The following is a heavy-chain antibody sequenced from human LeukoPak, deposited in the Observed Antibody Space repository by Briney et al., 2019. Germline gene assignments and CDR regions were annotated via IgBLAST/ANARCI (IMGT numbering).Heavy chain of an antibody. J-gene: IGHJ5*02. D-gene: IGHD3-10*01. CDR2: IYTSGST. V-gene: IGHV4-4*07. CDR1: GGSISIYY. Sequence: SETLSLTCTVSGGSISIYYWSWIRQPAGKGLESIGRIYTSGSTNYNPSLKSRVTMSVDTSKNQFSLKLSSVTAADTAVYYCAREITMVRGVMGFNWFDPWGQGTLVTVSS. CDR3: AREITMVRGVMGFNWFDP.